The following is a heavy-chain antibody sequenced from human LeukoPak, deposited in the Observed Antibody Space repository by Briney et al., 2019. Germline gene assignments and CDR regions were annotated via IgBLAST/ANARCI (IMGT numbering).Heavy chain of an antibody. CDR3: ARGHTILDGYSYETRTFDY. CDR1: GGSFTGYH. Sequence: SSETLSLTCAVYGGSFTGYHWSWIRQPPGKGLEWIGEINHSGGTNYNPSLKSRVTISVDTSKNQFSLKLSSVTAANTAVYYCARGHTILDGYSYETRTFDYWGQGTLVTVSS. J-gene: IGHJ4*02. D-gene: IGHD5-24*01. CDR2: INHSGGT. V-gene: IGHV4-34*01.